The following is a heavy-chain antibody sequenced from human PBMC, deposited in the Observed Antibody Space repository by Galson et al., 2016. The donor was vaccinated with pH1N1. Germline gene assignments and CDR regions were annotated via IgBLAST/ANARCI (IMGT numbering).Heavy chain of an antibody. Sequence: QSGAEVKKPGESLKISCEVFGYKFTTYWIGWVRQMPGKGLEWMGIIYPDDSDTRYNPAFQGQVTISVDKSINTAYLQWNSLKASDTAIYYCARGLLSGFDPWGQGTLVIASS. CDR1: GYKFTTYW. CDR2: IYPDDSDT. CDR3: ARGLLSGFDP. J-gene: IGHJ5*02. D-gene: IGHD2-21*01. V-gene: IGHV5-51*03.